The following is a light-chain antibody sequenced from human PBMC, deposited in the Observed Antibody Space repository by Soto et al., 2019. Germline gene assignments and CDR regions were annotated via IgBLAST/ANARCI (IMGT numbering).Light chain of an antibody. Sequence: QSVLTQPASVSGSPGQSITIYCTGTSSDVGSYNLVSWYQQHPGKAPKLMIYEGSKRPSGVSNRFSGSKSGNTASLTISGLQAEDEADYYCCSYAGSSPVFGGWTKLTVL. CDR2: EGS. V-gene: IGLV2-23*01. J-gene: IGLJ2*01. CDR3: CSYAGSSPV. CDR1: SSDVGSYNL.